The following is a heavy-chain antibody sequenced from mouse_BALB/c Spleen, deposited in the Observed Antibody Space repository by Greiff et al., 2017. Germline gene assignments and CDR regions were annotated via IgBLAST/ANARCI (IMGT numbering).Heavy chain of an antibody. Sequence: EVKVVESGPDLVKPSQSLSLTCTVTGYSITSGYSWHWIRQFPGNKLEWMGYIHYSGITNYNPSLKSRISITRDTSKNQFFLQLNSVTTEDTATYYCARPSVVADYAMDYWGQGTSVTVSS. D-gene: IGHD1-1*01. CDR2: IHYSGIT. J-gene: IGHJ4*01. CDR1: GYSITSGYS. V-gene: IGHV3-1*02. CDR3: ARPSVVADYAMDY.